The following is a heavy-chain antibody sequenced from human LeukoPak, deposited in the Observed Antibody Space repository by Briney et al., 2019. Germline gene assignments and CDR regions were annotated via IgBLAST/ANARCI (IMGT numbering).Heavy chain of an antibody. Sequence: SVKVSCKASGFTFTSSAMQWVRQARGQRLEWIGWIVVGSGNTNHAQKFQERVTITRDMSTSTAYMELSSLRSEDTAVYYCARALPHRRLMDTTMEQHWFDPWGQGTLVTVSS. V-gene: IGHV1-58*02. CDR2: IVVGSGNT. CDR3: ARALPHRRLMDTTMEQHWFDP. J-gene: IGHJ5*02. D-gene: IGHD5-18*01. CDR1: GFTFTSSA.